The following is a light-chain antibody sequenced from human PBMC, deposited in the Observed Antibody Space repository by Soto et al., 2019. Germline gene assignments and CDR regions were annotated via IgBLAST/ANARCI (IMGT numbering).Light chain of an antibody. J-gene: IGLJ1*01. CDR3: SSFTSDRIYV. CDR2: GVT. CDR1: HNDIGTYDY. Sequence: LTQPTSVSGSPGQSITISCTGNHNDIGTYDYVSWYQQHPGRAPRLLIYGVTTRPSGISDRFSASKSGLTASLTISGLQPEDEADYYCSSFTSDRIYVFGPGTKV. V-gene: IGLV2-14*03.